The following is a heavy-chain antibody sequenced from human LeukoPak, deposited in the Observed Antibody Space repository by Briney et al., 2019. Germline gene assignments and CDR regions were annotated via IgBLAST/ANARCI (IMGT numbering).Heavy chain of an antibody. J-gene: IGHJ6*03. CDR2: ISSSGSTI. V-gene: IGHV3-11*01. CDR1: GFTFSDYY. CDR3: ARVRSYCSSTSCYTRYMDV. Sequence: GGSLSLSCAPSGFTFSDYYMSWMRQAPGPGLEWVSYISSSGSTIYYAVSVKGRFTISRDNAKNSLYLQMNSLSAEDTAVYYCARVRSYCSSTSCYTRYMDVWGKGTTVTVSS. D-gene: IGHD2-2*02.